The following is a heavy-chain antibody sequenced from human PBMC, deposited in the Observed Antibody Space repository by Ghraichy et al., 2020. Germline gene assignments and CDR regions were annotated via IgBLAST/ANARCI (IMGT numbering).Heavy chain of an antibody. D-gene: IGHD6-19*01. CDR1: GGTFSTYA. CDR3: ARAATSYSSGWGAVRY. Sequence: SVKVSCKASGGTFSTYAISWVRQAPGQGLEWLGGIIPIFGTPKYAQNFRGRVTITADEPSTTVYMELSSLRSQDTAIYYCARAATSYSSGWGAVRYWGQGTLVPVSS. V-gene: IGHV1-69*13. J-gene: IGHJ4*02. CDR2: IIPIFGTP.